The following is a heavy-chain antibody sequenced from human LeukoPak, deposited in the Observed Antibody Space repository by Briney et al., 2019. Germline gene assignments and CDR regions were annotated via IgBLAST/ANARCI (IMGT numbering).Heavy chain of an antibody. CDR1: GYTFTSYD. CDR2: MNPNSGNT. V-gene: IGHV1-18*01. CDR3: ARGQHRYPYYDILTGSDY. J-gene: IGHJ4*02. Sequence: ASVKVSCKASGYTFTSYDISWVRQATGQGLEWMGWMNPNSGNTGYAQKFQGRVTMTTDTSTSTAYMELRSLRSDDTAVYYCARGQHRYPYYDILTGSDYWGQGTLVTVSS. D-gene: IGHD3-9*01.